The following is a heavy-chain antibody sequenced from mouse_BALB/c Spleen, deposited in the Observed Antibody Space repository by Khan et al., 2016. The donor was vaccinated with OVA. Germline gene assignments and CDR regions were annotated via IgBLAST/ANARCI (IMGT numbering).Heavy chain of an antibody. CDR1: GFTFSSYS. J-gene: IGHJ3*01. CDR3: ASHLTGSFAY. V-gene: IGHV5-6*01. Sequence: EVELVESGGDLVKPGGSLKLSCAASGFTFSSYSMSWVRQTPDKRLEWVATISSGGDYTYYPDSVKGRFTISRDNAKNTLYLQMSSLTSEDTAMCYCASHLTGSFAYWGQGTLVTVSA. D-gene: IGHD4-1*01. CDR2: ISSGGDYT.